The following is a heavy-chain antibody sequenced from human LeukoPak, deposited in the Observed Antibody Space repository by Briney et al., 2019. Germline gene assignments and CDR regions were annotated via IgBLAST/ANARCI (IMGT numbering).Heavy chain of an antibody. CDR2: IRYDGSNK. D-gene: IGHD3-22*01. J-gene: IGHJ4*02. CDR1: GFSFSSYG. CDR3: ARGYYDTNGYYYRLDS. V-gene: IGHV3-30*02. Sequence: GGSLRLSCAASGFSFSSYGMHWVRQAPGKGLEWVAFIRYDGSNKYYADSVKGRFTISRDNSKNTLYLQMNSLRAEDTAVYYCARGYYDTNGYYYRLDSWGQGTLVTVSS.